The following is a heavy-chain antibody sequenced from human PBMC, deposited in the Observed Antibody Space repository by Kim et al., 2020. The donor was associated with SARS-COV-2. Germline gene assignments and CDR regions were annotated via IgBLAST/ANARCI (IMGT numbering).Heavy chain of an antibody. D-gene: IGHD6-13*01. CDR2: ISAGSGHG. CDR1: GYTFSNYT. V-gene: IGHV1-3*01. Sequence: ASVKVSCKASGYTFSNYTIHWMRQAPGQRFEWMGWISAGSGHGFSSPHLQRTVTITRDTSANTAFMEMTSLTSEDTAVYYCARGLSGSWFQDACDIWGQGTAVTVS. CDR3: ARGLSGSWFQDACDI. J-gene: IGHJ3*02.